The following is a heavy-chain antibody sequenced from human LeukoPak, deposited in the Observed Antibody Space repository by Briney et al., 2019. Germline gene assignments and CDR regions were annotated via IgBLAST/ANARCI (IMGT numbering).Heavy chain of an antibody. CDR3: ARANYDVLTGYFKFDY. CDR1: GGPISSSSYY. J-gene: IGHJ4*02. D-gene: IGHD3-9*01. Sequence: SETLSLTCTVSGGPISSSSYYWGWIRQPPGKGLEWIGELYHIGSTNYNPSLKSRVTISVDRSNNQFSLKVTSVTAADTAVYYCARANYDVLTGYFKFDYWGQGTLVTVSS. V-gene: IGHV4-39*07. CDR2: LYHIGST.